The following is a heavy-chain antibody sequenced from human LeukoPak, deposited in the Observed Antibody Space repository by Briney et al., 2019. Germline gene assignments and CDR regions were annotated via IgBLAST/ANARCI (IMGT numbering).Heavy chain of an antibody. CDR1: GYTFTRYY. V-gene: IGHV1-2*02. Sequence: ASVKVSCKASGYTFTRYYMHWVRQAPGQGLEWMGWINPNSGGTHYAQKFQGRVTMTRDTSISTAYMELSRLRPDDTAVFYCARGSSGYQGYWGQGTLVTVSS. J-gene: IGHJ4*02. D-gene: IGHD5-12*01. CDR2: INPNSGGT. CDR3: ARGSSGYQGY.